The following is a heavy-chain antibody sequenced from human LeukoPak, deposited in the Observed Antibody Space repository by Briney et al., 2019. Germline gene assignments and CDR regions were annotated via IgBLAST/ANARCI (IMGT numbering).Heavy chain of an antibody. D-gene: IGHD6-13*01. CDR2: INHSGST. J-gene: IGHJ4*02. V-gene: IGHV4-34*01. Sequence: PSETLSLTCAVYGGSFRGYYWSWIRQPPGKGLEWIGEINHSGSTNYNPSLKSRVTISVDTSKNQFSLKLSSVTAADTAVYYCAREEIAAAGTPFDYWGQGTLVTVSS. CDR3: AREEIAAAGTPFDY. CDR1: GGSFRGYY.